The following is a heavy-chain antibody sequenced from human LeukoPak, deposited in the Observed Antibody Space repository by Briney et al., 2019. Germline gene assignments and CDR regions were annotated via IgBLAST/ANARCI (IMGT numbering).Heavy chain of an antibody. CDR3: AKGIAPWQEYFQH. CDR1: GFTFSSYG. J-gene: IGHJ1*01. Sequence: GRSLRLSCAASGFTFSSYGMHWVRQAPGKGREWVSAISGSGGSTYYADSVKGRFTISRDNSKNTLYLQMNSLRAEDTAVYYCAKGIAPWQEYFQHWGQGTLVTVSS. CDR2: ISGSGGST. V-gene: IGHV3-23*01. D-gene: IGHD2/OR15-2a*01.